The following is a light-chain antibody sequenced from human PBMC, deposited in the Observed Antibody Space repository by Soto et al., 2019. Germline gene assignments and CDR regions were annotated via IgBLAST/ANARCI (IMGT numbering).Light chain of an antibody. V-gene: IGKV1-39*01. CDR1: QSIGDY. Sequence: DIQMTQSPFSLSASVGDRVTITCRASQSIGDYLNWYQQKPGKAPKLLIFAASSLQSGVPSRFSGSGSGTGFTLTISSLQPEDFATYYCQQSLSVPFTFGPGTKVDIK. CDR3: QQSLSVPFT. J-gene: IGKJ3*01. CDR2: AAS.